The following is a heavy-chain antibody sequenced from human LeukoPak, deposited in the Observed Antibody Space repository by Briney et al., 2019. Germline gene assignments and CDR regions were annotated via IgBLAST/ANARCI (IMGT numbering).Heavy chain of an antibody. V-gene: IGHV4-61*02. CDR2: LYIGGIT. Sequence: SQTLSLTCTVSGGSISSGSYYWSWIRQPAGKGLEWIGRLYIGGITNYNPSLKSRVTISVDTSKNQFSLKLSSVTAADTAVYYCARAHYYDSSGLNWFHPWGQGTLVTVSS. J-gene: IGHJ5*02. D-gene: IGHD3-22*01. CDR3: ARAHYYDSSGLNWFHP. CDR1: GGSISSGSYY.